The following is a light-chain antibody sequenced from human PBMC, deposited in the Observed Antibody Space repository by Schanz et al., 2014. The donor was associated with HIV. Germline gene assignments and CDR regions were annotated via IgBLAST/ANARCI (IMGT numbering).Light chain of an antibody. CDR2: DVS. CDR3: GSCSTTNTCT. Sequence: SALTQPASVSGSPGQSITISCTGTSSDVGGYNYVSWYQQHPGKAPKLMIYDVSNRPSGVSNRFSGSKSGNTASLTISGLQAEDEADYYCGSCSTTNTCTFGGGTKLTVL. J-gene: IGLJ3*02. CDR1: SSDVGGYNY. V-gene: IGLV2-14*01.